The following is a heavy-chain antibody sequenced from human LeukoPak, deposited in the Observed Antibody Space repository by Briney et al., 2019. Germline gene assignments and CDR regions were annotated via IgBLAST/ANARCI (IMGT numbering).Heavy chain of an antibody. D-gene: IGHD1-7*01. Sequence: ASVKVSCKASGYAFTSYYMHWVRQAPGQGLEWMGIINPSGGSTSYAQKFQGRVTMTRDMSTSTVYMELSSLRSEDTAVYYCARDGWNGNYQLPGTYYMDVWGKGTTVTVSS. V-gene: IGHV1-46*01. CDR3: ARDGWNGNYQLPGTYYMDV. J-gene: IGHJ6*03. CDR2: INPSGGST. CDR1: GYAFTSYY.